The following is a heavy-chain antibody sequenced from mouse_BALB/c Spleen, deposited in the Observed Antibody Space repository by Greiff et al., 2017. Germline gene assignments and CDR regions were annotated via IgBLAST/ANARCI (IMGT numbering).Heavy chain of an antibody. CDR1: GFTFSSYT. Sequence: EVKLVESGGGLVKPGGSLKLSCAASGFTFSSYTKSWVRQTPEKRLEWVATISSGGGNTYYPDSVKGRFTISRDNAKNNLYLQMSSLRSEDTALYYCARYPPGAMDYWGQGTSVTVSS. CDR3: ARYPPGAMDY. CDR2: ISSGGGNT. V-gene: IGHV5-9*03. J-gene: IGHJ4*01.